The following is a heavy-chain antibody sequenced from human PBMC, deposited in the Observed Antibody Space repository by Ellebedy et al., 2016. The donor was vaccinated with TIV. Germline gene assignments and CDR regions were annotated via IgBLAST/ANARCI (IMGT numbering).Heavy chain of an antibody. Sequence: GESLKISCAASGLTFSNYWMNWVRQAPGKGLEWVANISPDGTEQYYVDSVKGRFTVSRDNAKSSLDLQMKSLRADETAVYYCHSGGGYWGQGTLVTVSS. V-gene: IGHV3-7*01. CDR2: ISPDGTEQ. D-gene: IGHD3-10*01. CDR1: GLTFSNYW. CDR3: HSGGGY. J-gene: IGHJ4*02.